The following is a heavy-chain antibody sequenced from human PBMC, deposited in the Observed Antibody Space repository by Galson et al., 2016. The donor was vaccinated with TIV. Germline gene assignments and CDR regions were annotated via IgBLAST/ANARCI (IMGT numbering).Heavy chain of an antibody. CDR3: VKANVYLGLVVAGGAFDI. V-gene: IGHV3-9*01. CDR1: GFIFDEYA. J-gene: IGHJ3*02. Sequence: SLRLSCAASGFIFDEYAMHWVRQAPGKGLEWVSGISWNSGNIGYADSVKGRFTITRDNAKNSLYLQMNSLRPEDTALYHCVKANVYLGLVVAGGAFDIWGQGTMVTVSS. D-gene: IGHD3-22*01. CDR2: ISWNSGNI.